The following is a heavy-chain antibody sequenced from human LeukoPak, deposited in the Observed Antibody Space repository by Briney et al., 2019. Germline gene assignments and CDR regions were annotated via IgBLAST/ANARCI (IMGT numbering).Heavy chain of an antibody. J-gene: IGHJ5*02. CDR3: ARDSHPLFGVVIEWFDP. Sequence: PGGSLRLSCAASGFTFSSYSMHWVRQAPGKGLEWVSYFSSSSSSTYYADSVKGRFTISRDNAKNSLYLQMNSLRAEDTAVYYCARDSHPLFGVVIEWFDPWGQGTLVTVSS. D-gene: IGHD3-3*01. CDR1: GFTFSSYS. V-gene: IGHV3-48*04. CDR2: FSSSSSST.